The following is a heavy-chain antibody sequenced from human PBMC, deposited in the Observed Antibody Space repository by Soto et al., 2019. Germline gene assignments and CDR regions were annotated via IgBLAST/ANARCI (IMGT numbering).Heavy chain of an antibody. J-gene: IGHJ4*02. Sequence: ASVKVSCKASGYTFTSYAMHWVRQAPGQRLEWMGWINAGNGNTKYSQKFQGRVTITRDTSASTAYMELSGLRSEDTAVYYCARSLPIAAAGHKAVAGTGYWGQGTLVTVSS. D-gene: IGHD6-19*01. CDR2: INAGNGNT. V-gene: IGHV1-3*01. CDR1: GYTFTSYA. CDR3: ARSLPIAAAGHKAVAGTGY.